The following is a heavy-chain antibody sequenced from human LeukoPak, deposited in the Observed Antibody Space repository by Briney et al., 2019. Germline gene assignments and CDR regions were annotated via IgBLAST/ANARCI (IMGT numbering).Heavy chain of an antibody. D-gene: IGHD6-19*01. J-gene: IGHJ6*02. CDR2: ISGNGGST. Sequence: GGSLRLSCAASRFTFSSYALSWVCQAQGKGLEWVSAISGNGGSTYYADSVKGRFTISRDNSKNTLYLQMNRLRAEDTAVYYCAKDQYSSGWYLRVPQYYYYGMDVWGQGTTVTVSS. CDR3: AKDQYSSGWYLRVPQYYYYGMDV. V-gene: IGHV3-23*01. CDR1: RFTFSSYA.